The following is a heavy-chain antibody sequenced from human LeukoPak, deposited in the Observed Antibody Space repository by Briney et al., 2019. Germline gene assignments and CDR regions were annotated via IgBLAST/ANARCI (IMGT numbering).Heavy chain of an antibody. CDR1: GFTFSSYS. Sequence: GGSLRLSCAASGFTFSSYSMNWVRQAPGKGLEWVSSISSSSYIYYADSVKGRFTISRDNAKNSLYLQMNSLRAEDAAVYYCSRDTADDAFDIWGQGTMVTVSS. CDR3: SRDTADDAFDI. V-gene: IGHV3-21*01. J-gene: IGHJ3*02. CDR2: ISSSSYI.